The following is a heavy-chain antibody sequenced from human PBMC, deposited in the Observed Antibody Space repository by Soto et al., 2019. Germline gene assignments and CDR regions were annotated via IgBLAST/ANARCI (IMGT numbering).Heavy chain of an antibody. J-gene: IGHJ6*02. CDR3: ARDPSLYNWNYYYYGMDV. CDR1: GGTFSSYT. CDR2: IIPILGIA. V-gene: IGHV1-69*08. Sequence: QVQLVQSGAEVKKPGSSVKVSCKASGGTFSSYTISWVRQAPGQGLEWMGRIIPILGIANYAQKFQGRVTITADKSTSTAYMELSSLRSEDTAVYYCARDPSLYNWNYYYYGMDVWGQGTTVTVSS. D-gene: IGHD1-20*01.